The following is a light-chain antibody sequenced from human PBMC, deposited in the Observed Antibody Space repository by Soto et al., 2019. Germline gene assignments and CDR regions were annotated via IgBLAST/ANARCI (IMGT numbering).Light chain of an antibody. V-gene: IGKV4-1*01. CDR1: QSVLYSSNNKNY. CDR3: QQCYSTPRT. Sequence: DIVMTQSPDSLAVSLGERATINRKSSQSVLYSSNNKNYLAWYQQKPGQPPKLLIYWASTRESGVPDRFSGSGSGTDFTLTISSLQAEDVAVYYCQQCYSTPRTFGQGTKVEIK. J-gene: IGKJ1*01. CDR2: WAS.